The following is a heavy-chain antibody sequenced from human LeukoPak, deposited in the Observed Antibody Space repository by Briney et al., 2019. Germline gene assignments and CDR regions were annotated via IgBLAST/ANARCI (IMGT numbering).Heavy chain of an antibody. V-gene: IGHV3-53*01. CDR1: GFTVSSNY. J-gene: IGHJ4*02. Sequence: GGSLRLSCAASGFTVSSNYMGWVRQAPGKGLEWVSFIYSDNTHYSDSVKGRFTISRDNSKNTLYLQMNSLRAEDTAVYYCARRAGAYSHPYDYWGQGTLVTVSS. CDR3: ARRAGAYSHPYDY. CDR2: IYSDNT. D-gene: IGHD4/OR15-4a*01.